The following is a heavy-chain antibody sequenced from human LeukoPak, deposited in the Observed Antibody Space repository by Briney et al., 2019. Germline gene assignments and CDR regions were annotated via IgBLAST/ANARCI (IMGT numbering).Heavy chain of an antibody. D-gene: IGHD6-13*01. CDR2: IKQDGSEK. V-gene: IGHV3-7*03. CDR1: GFTFSSYA. CDR3: ATSTAAAGTD. Sequence: GGSLRLSCAASGFTFSSYAMSWVRQAPGKGLKWVANIKQDGSEKYYVDSVKGRFTISRDNAQNSLYLQMNSLRAEDTAIYYCATSTAAAGTDWGQGTLVTVSS. J-gene: IGHJ4*02.